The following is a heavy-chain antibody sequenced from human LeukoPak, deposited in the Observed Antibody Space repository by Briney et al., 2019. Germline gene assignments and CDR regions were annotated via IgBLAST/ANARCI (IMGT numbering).Heavy chain of an antibody. CDR1: GDSISTSSYY. Sequence: SETLSLTCTVSGDSISTSSYYWGWIRQPPGKGLEWIGSIYYTGSTYYNPSLKSRVTISVDTSKNQFSLKLSSVTAADTAVYYCARLGSSGWSVRGDYWGQGTLVTVSS. J-gene: IGHJ4*02. D-gene: IGHD6-19*01. V-gene: IGHV4-39*01. CDR3: ARLGSSGWSVRGDY. CDR2: IYYTGST.